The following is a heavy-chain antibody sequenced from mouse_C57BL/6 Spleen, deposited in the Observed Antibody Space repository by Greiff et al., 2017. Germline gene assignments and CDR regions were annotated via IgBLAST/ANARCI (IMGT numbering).Heavy chain of an antibody. CDR2: ISNGGGST. J-gene: IGHJ4*01. CDR3: ARGELKDAMDY. V-gene: IGHV5-12*01. D-gene: IGHD1-3*01. Sequence: EVMLVESGGGLVQPGGSLKLSCAASGFTFSDYYMYWVRQTPEKRLEWVEYISNGGGSTYYPDTVKVRFTISRDNAKNTLYLQMSRLKSEDTAMYYCARGELKDAMDYWGQGTSVTVSS. CDR1: GFTFSDYY.